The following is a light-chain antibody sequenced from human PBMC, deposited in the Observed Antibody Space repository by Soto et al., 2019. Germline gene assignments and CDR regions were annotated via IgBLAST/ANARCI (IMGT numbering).Light chain of an antibody. Sequence: EIVLTQSPGILSLSPGERATLACRASQSISSNYLAWYQQKPGQAPRLLIYGTSSRATGIPDRFSGSGSGTDFTLTISSLEPEDFAVYYCQQRSNWPPNQFTFGPGTKVDIK. J-gene: IGKJ3*01. V-gene: IGKV3D-20*02. CDR2: GTS. CDR3: QQRSNWPPNQFT. CDR1: QSISSNY.